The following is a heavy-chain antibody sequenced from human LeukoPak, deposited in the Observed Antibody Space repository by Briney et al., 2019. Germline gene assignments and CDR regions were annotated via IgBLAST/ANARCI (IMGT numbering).Heavy chain of an antibody. V-gene: IGHV3-23*01. CDR1: GFTFSNYG. CDR3: AKDEGGYDYVWGSYRSSLPDY. Sequence: PGGSLRLSCAASGFTFSNYGMSWVRQAPGKGLEWVSTISGSGDTTYYADSVKGRFTISRDNSKNTLYLQMNSLRAEDTAVYYCAKDEGGYDYVWGSYRSSLPDYWGQGTLVTVSS. D-gene: IGHD3-16*02. CDR2: ISGSGDTT. J-gene: IGHJ4*02.